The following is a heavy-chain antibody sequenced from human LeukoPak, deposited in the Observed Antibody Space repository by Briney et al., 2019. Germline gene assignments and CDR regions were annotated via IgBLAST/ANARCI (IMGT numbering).Heavy chain of an antibody. J-gene: IGHJ6*02. CDR2: IYYSGST. CDR3: ARSYCSSTRCYGDYYYYGMDV. CDR1: GGSISSYY. Sequence: PSETLSLTCTVSGGSISSYYWSWIRQPPGKGLEWIGYIYYSGSTNYNPSLKSRATISVDTSKNQFSLKLSSVTAADTAVYYCARSYCSSTRCYGDYYYYGMDVWGQGTTVTVSS. V-gene: IGHV4-59*01. D-gene: IGHD2-2*01.